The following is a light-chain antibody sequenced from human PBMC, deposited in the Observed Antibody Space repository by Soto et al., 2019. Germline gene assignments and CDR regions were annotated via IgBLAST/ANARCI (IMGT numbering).Light chain of an antibody. CDR1: QTISSSS. Sequence: EIVLTQSPATLSFSPGERATLSCRASQTISSSSLAWYQQKGGQAPRLLIYGASSRATGIPDRFSGSGSGTDFTLTISRLEPDDFAVYYCQQYGSSSTFGQGTRLENK. CDR3: QQYGSSST. V-gene: IGKV3-20*01. J-gene: IGKJ5*01. CDR2: GAS.